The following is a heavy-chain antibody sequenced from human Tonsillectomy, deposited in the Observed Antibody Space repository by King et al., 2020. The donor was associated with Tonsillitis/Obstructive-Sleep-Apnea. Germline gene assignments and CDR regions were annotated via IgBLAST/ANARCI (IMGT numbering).Heavy chain of an antibody. Sequence: QLVESGGGVVRPGGSLSFSCAASGFTFDDYGMSWVRQAPGKGLEWVSGIKWNGGSTDYADSVKGRFTISRDNAKNSLYLQMNSLRAEDTALYYCARWYSSSWGNDYWGQGTLVTVSS. V-gene: IGHV3-20*04. CDR1: GFTFDDYG. J-gene: IGHJ4*02. CDR3: ARWYSSSWGNDY. CDR2: IKWNGGST. D-gene: IGHD6-13*01.